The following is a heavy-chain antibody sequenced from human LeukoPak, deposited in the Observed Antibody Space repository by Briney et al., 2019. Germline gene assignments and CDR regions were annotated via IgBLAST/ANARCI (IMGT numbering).Heavy chain of an antibody. D-gene: IGHD5/OR15-5a*01. V-gene: IGHV3-15*01. CDR1: GFTFSNAW. J-gene: IGHJ5*02. CDR3: TTEQDLVSMANWFDP. CDR2: IKSKTDGGTT. Sequence: PGGSLRLSCAASGFTFSNAWMSWVRQAPGKGLEWVGRIKSKTDGGTTDYAAPVKGRFTISRDDSKNTLYLQMNSLKTEDTAVYYCTTEQDLVSMANWFDPWGQGTLVTVSS.